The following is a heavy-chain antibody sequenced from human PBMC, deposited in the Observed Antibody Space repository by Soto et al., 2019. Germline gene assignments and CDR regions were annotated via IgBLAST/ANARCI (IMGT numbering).Heavy chain of an antibody. D-gene: IGHD6-13*01. V-gene: IGHV4-59*01. CDR3: ARVRGTAGKRYFDY. CDR1: GGSMIAYY. J-gene: IGHJ4*02. Sequence: ETLSLTCTVSGGSMIAYYWNWMRQPPGKGLQWIGYTYYSGSTTYNPSLKSRVTISVDSSKNQFSLKLDSVTPADTAVYYCARVRGTAGKRYFDYWGPGTLVTVSS. CDR2: TYYSGST.